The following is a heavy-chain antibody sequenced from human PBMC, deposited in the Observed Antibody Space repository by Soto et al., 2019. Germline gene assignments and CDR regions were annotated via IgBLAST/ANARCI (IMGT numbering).Heavy chain of an antibody. CDR3: AHIHRCDDGFDP. CDR1: GFSLSTSGVG. D-gene: IGHD2-2*01. Sequence: QITLKESGPTLVKPTQTLTLTCTFSGFSLSTSGVGVGWIRQPPGKALEWLALIYRDDDKRYSPSLKSRLTITKDTSKNQVVLTMTNMDPVDTATYYCAHIHRCDDGFDPWGQGTLVTVSS. CDR2: IYRDDDK. J-gene: IGHJ5*02. V-gene: IGHV2-5*02.